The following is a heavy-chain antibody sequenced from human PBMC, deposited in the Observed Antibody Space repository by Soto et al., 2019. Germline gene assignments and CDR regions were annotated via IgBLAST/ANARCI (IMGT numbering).Heavy chain of an antibody. CDR2: INPTSGGT. D-gene: IGHD2-8*02. V-gene: IGHV1-46*01. Sequence: ASVKVSCKASGYTFTSSYIHWVRQAPGQGPEWMGIINPTSGGTSYAQNLQGRVAMTRDTSTRTVYMELNSLRSDDTAVYYCARGPGASGLDVWGQGTTVTVSS. CDR3: ARGPGASGLDV. CDR1: GYTFTSSY. J-gene: IGHJ6*02.